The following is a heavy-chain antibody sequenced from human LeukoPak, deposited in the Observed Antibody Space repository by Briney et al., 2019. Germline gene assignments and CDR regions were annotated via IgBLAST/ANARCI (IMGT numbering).Heavy chain of an antibody. D-gene: IGHD6-13*01. J-gene: IGHJ4*02. CDR1: GASISTYY. CDR3: ASGPYPAAGTDHQFDY. V-gene: IGHV4-59*01. CDR2: VYYSGIT. Sequence: SETLPLTCTVSGASISTYYWSWIRQPPGKGLEWIAYVYYSGITHYNPSLKSRVTISTDTSKNQISLRLTSVTAADTAVYYCASGPYPAAGTDHQFDYWGQGTLVTVFS.